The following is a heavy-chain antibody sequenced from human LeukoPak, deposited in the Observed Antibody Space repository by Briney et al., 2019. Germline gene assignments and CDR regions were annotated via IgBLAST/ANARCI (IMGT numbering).Heavy chain of an antibody. D-gene: IGHD2/OR15-2a*01. J-gene: IGHJ4*02. V-gene: IGHV1-18*01. Sequence: ASVKVSCKASGYSFPSYDITWVRQAPGQGLEWMGRISGYSGNTKYAQKFQGRVTMTTDTSTSTAYMDLRGLRSDDTAVYYCARVLPPTYIEIVQTAPYYFDFWGQGTLVTVSS. CDR3: ARVLPPTYIEIVQTAPYYFDF. CDR1: GYSFPSYD. CDR2: ISGYSGNT.